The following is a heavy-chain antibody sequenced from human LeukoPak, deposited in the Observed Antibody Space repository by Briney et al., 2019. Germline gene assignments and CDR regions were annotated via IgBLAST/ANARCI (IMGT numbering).Heavy chain of an antibody. CDR3: ARHYGP. CDR1: GDSISSSNYY. CDR2: IFFSGTA. J-gene: IGHJ4*02. D-gene: IGHD3-10*01. V-gene: IGHV4-39*01. Sequence: SETLSLTCTVSGDSISSSNYYWGWIRQPPGKGMEWIGSIFFSGTAYYNPSLKSRVTISVDTSKNQFSLKLSSVTAADTALYYCARHYGPWGQGTLVTVSS.